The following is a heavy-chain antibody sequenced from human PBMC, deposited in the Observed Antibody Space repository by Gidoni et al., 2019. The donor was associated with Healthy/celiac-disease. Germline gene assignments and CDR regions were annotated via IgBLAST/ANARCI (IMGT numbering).Heavy chain of an antibody. CDR3: AKEATPRTRPRYNWFDP. V-gene: IGHV3-23*01. J-gene: IGHJ5*02. Sequence: EVPLLESGGGLVQPGGSLRLSCAASGFTFSSYAMSWVRQAPGKGLEWVSAISGSGGSTYYADSVKGRFTISRDNTKNTLYLQMNSLRAEDTAVYYCAKEATPRTRPRYNWFDPWGQGTLVTVSS. D-gene: IGHD1-7*01. CDR1: GFTFSSYA. CDR2: ISGSGGST.